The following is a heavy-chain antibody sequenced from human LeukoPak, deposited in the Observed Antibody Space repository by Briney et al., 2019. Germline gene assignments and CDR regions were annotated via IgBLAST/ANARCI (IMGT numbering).Heavy chain of an antibody. CDR3: ARPGSSSTVTNDWFDP. V-gene: IGHV3-30-3*01. CDR2: ISYDGSNK. Sequence: GGSLRLSCIASGFTFNTYSMHWVRQAPGKGLEWVAVISYDGSNKYYADSVKGRFTISRDNSKNTLYLQMNSLRAEDTAVYYCARPGSSSTVTNDWFDPWGQGTLVTVSS. J-gene: IGHJ5*02. CDR1: GFTFNTYS. D-gene: IGHD4-11*01.